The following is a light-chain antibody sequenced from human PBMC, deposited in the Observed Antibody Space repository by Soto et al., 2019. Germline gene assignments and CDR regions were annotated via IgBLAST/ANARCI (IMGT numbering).Light chain of an antibody. CDR1: RSVSSNY. V-gene: IGKV3-20*01. CDR2: DAS. Sequence: EIVLTQSPGTLSFSPGERATLSCRASRSVSSNYLAWYQQKPGQAPRLLMYDASSRATGIPDRFSGSGSGTDFTLTISRLEPEDFAVYYCQQYSSSRTFGQGTKVDIK. CDR3: QQYSSSRT. J-gene: IGKJ1*01.